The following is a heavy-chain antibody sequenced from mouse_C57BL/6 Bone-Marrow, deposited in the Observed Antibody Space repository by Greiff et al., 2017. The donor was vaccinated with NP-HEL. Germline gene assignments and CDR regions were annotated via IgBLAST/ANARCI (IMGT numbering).Heavy chain of an antibody. J-gene: IGHJ1*03. V-gene: IGHV7-1*01. CDR2: SRNKANDYTT. Sequence: EVKVVESGGGLVQSGRSLRLSCATSGFTFSDFYMEWVRQAPGKGLEWIAASRNKANDYTTEYSASVKGRFIVSRDTSQSILYLQMNALRAEDTAIYYCARDPYYGSTYRYFDVWGTGTTVTVSS. CDR1: GFTFSDFY. CDR3: ARDPYYGSTYRYFDV. D-gene: IGHD1-1*01.